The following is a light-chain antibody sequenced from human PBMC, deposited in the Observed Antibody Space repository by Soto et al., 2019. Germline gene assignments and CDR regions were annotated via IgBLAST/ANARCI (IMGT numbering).Light chain of an antibody. CDR1: SSDVGSYNL. CDR2: EVS. Sequence: QSALTQAASVSGSPGQSITISCTGTSSDVGSYNLVSWYQQHPGKAPKLMIYEVSKRPSGVSNRFSGSKSGNTASLTISGLLAQDEADYYWCSYAGSSSLDVVFGGGTKLTVL. J-gene: IGLJ2*01. CDR3: CSYAGSSSLDVV. V-gene: IGLV2-23*02.